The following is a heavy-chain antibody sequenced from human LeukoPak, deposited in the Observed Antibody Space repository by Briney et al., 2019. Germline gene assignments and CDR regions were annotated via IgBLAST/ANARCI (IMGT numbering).Heavy chain of an antibody. V-gene: IGHV4-39*07. CDR1: GGSISSSSYY. CDR3: ARLGTGYATSWYDYYYMDV. CDR2: IYYRGST. Sequence: PSETLSLTCTVSGGSISSSSYYWGWIRQPPGKGLEWIGSIYYRGSTYHNPSLKSRVTISVDTSKNQFSLKLSSVTAADTAVYYCARLGTGYATSWYDYYYMDVWGKGTTVTISS. D-gene: IGHD2-2*01. J-gene: IGHJ6*03.